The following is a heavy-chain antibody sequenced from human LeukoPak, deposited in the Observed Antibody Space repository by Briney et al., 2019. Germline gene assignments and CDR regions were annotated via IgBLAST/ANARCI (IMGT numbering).Heavy chain of an antibody. Sequence: SQTLSLTCTVSGGSISSGSYYWSWIRQPAGKGLEWIGRIYTSGSTNYNPSLKSRVTISVDTSKNQFSLKLSSVTAADTAVYYCARDVCFGAGRTFDSWGQGTLVTVSS. CDR2: IYTSGST. D-gene: IGHD3-10*01. CDR1: GGSISSGSYY. V-gene: IGHV4-61*02. J-gene: IGHJ4*02. CDR3: ARDVCFGAGRTFDS.